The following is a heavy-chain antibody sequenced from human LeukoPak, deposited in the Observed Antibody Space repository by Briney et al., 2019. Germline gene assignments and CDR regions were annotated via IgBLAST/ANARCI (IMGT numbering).Heavy chain of an antibody. CDR2: INHSGST. Sequence: SETLSLTCAVYGGSFSGYYWSWIRQPPRKGLEWIGEINHSGSTNYNPSLKSRVTISVDTSKNQFSLKLSSVTAADTAVYYCASQLGARFWFDPWGQGTLVTVSS. CDR3: ASQLGARFWFDP. D-gene: IGHD3-16*01. J-gene: IGHJ5*02. V-gene: IGHV4-34*01. CDR1: GGSFSGYY.